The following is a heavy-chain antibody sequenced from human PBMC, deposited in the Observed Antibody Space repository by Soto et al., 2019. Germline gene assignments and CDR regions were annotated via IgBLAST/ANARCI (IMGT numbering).Heavy chain of an antibody. CDR2: TYLRSQWYS. J-gene: IGHJ4*02. V-gene: IGHV6-1*01. D-gene: IGHD6-19*01. Sequence: SQTLSLTCAISGDSVSSNSACWNWSMRSASRCFEWLGRTYLRSQWYSDYAVSMKSRITIKPDTSKNQFSLQLNSVTPDDTAIYHCTRESMSGWSDFWGQGKLVTVSS. CDR1: GDSVSSNSAC. CDR3: TRESMSGWSDF.